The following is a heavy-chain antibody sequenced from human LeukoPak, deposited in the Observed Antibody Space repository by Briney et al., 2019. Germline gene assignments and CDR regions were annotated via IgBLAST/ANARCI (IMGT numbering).Heavy chain of an antibody. D-gene: IGHD5-12*01. J-gene: IGHJ4*02. CDR1: GYTFISYG. CDR3: AREDIVATIAFDY. V-gene: IGHV1-2*04. Sequence: ASVKVSCKASGYTFISYGISWVRQAPGQGLEWMGWINPNSGGTNYAQKFQGWVTMTRDTSISTAYMELNRLRSDDTAVYYCAREDIVATIAFDYWGQGTLVTVSS. CDR2: INPNSGGT.